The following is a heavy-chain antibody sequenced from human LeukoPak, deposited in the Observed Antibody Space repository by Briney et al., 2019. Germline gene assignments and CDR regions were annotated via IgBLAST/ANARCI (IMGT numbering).Heavy chain of an antibody. CDR2: IIPILGIA. J-gene: IGHJ4*02. V-gene: IGHV1-69*04. Sequence: GASVKVSCKASGGTFSSYAISWVRQAPRQGLEWMGRIIPILGIANYAQKFQGRVTITADKSTSTAYMELSSLRSEDTAVYYCASYYDSSGYNVWGQGTLVTVSS. CDR1: GGTFSSYA. D-gene: IGHD3-22*01. CDR3: ASYYDSSGYNV.